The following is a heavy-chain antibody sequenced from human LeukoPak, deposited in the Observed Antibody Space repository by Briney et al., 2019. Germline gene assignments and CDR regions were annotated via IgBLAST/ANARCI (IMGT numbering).Heavy chain of an antibody. J-gene: IGHJ4*02. CDR1: GYTFTGYY. CDR2: INPNSGGT. Sequence: ASVKVSCKASGYTFTGYYMHWVRQAPGQGLEWMGWINPNSGGTNYAQKFQGRVTMTRDTSISTAYMELSRLRSDDTAVYHCARDRAYYDSSGPDYWGQGTLVTVSS. CDR3: ARDRAYYDSSGPDY. D-gene: IGHD3-22*01. V-gene: IGHV1-2*02.